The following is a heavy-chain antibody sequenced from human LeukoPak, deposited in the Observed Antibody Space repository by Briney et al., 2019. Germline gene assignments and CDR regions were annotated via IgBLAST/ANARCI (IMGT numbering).Heavy chain of an antibody. CDR1: GGSISSYY. J-gene: IGHJ4*02. Sequence: SGTLSLTCTVSGGSISSYYWSWIRQPPGKGLEWIGYIYYSGSTNYNPSLKSRVTISVDTSKNQFSLKLSSVSAADTAVYYCAREASFGLDYWGQGTLVTVSS. D-gene: IGHD2/OR15-2a*01. V-gene: IGHV4-59*01. CDR3: AREASFGLDY. CDR2: IYYSGST.